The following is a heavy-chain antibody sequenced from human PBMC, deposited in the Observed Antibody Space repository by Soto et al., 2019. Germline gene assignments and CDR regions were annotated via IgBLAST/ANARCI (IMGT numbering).Heavy chain of an antibody. D-gene: IGHD3-10*01. CDR1: GFTFSSYA. CDR2: ISGSGGST. J-gene: IGHJ4*02. V-gene: IGHV3-23*01. CDR3: AKDPDRAGNKWFGRQYLDY. Sequence: EVQLLESGGGLVQPGGSLRLSCAASGFTFSSYAMSWVRQAPGKGLEWVSAISGSGGSTYYADSVKGRFTISRDNSKNTLYLQLNSLRAEDTTVYYCAKDPDRAGNKWFGRQYLDYWGQGTLVTVSS.